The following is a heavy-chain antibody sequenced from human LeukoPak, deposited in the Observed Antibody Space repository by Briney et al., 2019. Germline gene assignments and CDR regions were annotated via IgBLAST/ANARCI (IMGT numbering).Heavy chain of an antibody. V-gene: IGHV4-61*01. CDR2: IYYSGST. D-gene: IGHD6-13*01. J-gene: IGHJ6*03. CDR3: ARGNSSSWSHYYYYYMDV. CDR1: GGSISSSSYY. Sequence: PSETLSLTCTVSGGSISSSSYYWSWIRQPPGKGLEWIGYIYYSGSTNYNPSLKSRVTISVDTSKNQFSLKLSSVTAADTAVYYCARGNSSSWSHYYYYYMDVWGKGTTVTISS.